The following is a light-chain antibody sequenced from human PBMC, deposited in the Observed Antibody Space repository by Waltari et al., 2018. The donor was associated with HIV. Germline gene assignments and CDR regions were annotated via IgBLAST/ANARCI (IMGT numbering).Light chain of an antibody. CDR1: RSNVGNNY. Sequence: QSVLAQPPSASGTPGQTVTISCSGTRSNVGNNYVYWYQHLPGMAPKLLIYRNTQRPSGVPDRFFGSKSGTSASLAISGLRSEDEADYYCSAWDDSLYSRVFGGGTKLTVL. J-gene: IGLJ3*02. CDR2: RNT. V-gene: IGLV1-47*01. CDR3: SAWDDSLYSRV.